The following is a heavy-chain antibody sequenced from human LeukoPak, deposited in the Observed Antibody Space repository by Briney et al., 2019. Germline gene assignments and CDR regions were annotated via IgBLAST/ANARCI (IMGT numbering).Heavy chain of an antibody. V-gene: IGHV3-30*09. CDR2: ISYDGGNK. Sequence: ESGGGLVQPGGSLRLSCAASGFTFSDYAMHWVRQAPGKGLEWVAAISYDGGNKYYADSVKGRFAISRDNSKNTLYLQMNSLRAEDTAVYYCVLGHYGGFFDYWGQGTLVTVSS. CDR3: VLGHYGGFFDY. CDR1: GFTFSDYA. D-gene: IGHD4-23*01. J-gene: IGHJ4*02.